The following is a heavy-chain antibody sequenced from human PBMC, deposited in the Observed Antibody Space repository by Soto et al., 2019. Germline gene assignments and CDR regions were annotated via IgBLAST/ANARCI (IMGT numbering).Heavy chain of an antibody. V-gene: IGHV2-5*02. Sequence: VSGPTLVNPTQTLTLTCTFSGFSLSTSGVGVGWIRQPPGKALEWLALIYWDDDKRYSPSLKSRLTITKDTSKNQVVLTMTNMDPVDTATYYCAHRRGGYCSSTSCPNWFDPWGQGTLVTVSS. D-gene: IGHD2-2*03. CDR2: IYWDDDK. CDR3: AHRRGGYCSSTSCPNWFDP. CDR1: GFSLSTSGVG. J-gene: IGHJ5*02.